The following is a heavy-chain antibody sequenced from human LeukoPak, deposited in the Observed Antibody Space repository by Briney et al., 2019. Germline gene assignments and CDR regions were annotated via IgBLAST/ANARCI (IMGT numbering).Heavy chain of an antibody. CDR2: INHSGST. Sequence: SETLSLTCTVSGGSVSSASYYWTWIRQPPGKGLEWIGEINHSGSTNYNPSLKSRVTISVDTSKNQFSLKLSSVTATDTAVYYCARRYCSSTSCSYFDYWGQGTLVTVSS. CDR1: GGSVSSASYY. V-gene: IGHV4-61*01. J-gene: IGHJ4*02. D-gene: IGHD2-2*01. CDR3: ARRYCSSTSCSYFDY.